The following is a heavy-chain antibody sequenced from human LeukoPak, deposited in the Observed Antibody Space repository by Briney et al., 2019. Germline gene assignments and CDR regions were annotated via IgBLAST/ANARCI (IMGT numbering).Heavy chain of an antibody. CDR3: ARDGIVGATPYYYYGMDV. CDR2: IIPIFGTA. CDR1: GGTFSSYA. J-gene: IGHJ6*02. Sequence: ASVKVSCKTSGGTFSSYAISWVRQAPGQGLEWMGGIIPIFGTANYAQKFQGRVTITADESTSTAYMELSSLRSEDTAVYYCARDGIVGATPYYYYGMDVWGQGTTVTVSS. V-gene: IGHV1-69*13. D-gene: IGHD1-26*01.